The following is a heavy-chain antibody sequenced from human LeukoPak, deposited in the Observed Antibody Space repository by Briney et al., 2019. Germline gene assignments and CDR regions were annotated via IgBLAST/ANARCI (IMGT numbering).Heavy chain of an antibody. D-gene: IGHD5-24*01. Sequence: PSETLSLTCSVSGGSISIYYWSWIRQPPGKGLEWIGYIYYSGGTNYNPSLKSRVTISVDTSKNQFSLKLSSVTAADTAVYYCARHSRDGHHPLGYWGQGTLVTVSS. V-gene: IGHV4-59*08. J-gene: IGHJ4*02. CDR3: ARHSRDGHHPLGY. CDR2: IYYSGGT. CDR1: GGSISIYY.